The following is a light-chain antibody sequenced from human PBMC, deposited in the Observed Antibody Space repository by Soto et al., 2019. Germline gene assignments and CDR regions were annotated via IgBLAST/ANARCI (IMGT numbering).Light chain of an antibody. CDR1: QSVSSN. J-gene: IGKJ2*01. CDR3: QQYNNWPLYT. CDR2: GAS. Sequence: EIVMTQSPATLSVSPGERATLSCRASQSVSSNLAWYQQKPGQAPRLLIYGASTRANGIPARFSGSGSGTEFTPTNRSLQSEDFAVYYGQQYNNWPLYTFGQGTKLEIK. V-gene: IGKV3-15*01.